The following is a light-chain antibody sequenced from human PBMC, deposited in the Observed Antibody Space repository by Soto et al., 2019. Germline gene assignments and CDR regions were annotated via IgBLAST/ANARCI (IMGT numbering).Light chain of an antibody. Sequence: QSALTQPASVSGSPGQSITISCTGTSSDVGGYNYVSWYQQHPGKAPKLMIYDVSNRPSGVSNRFSGSKSGNTASLTISGRHAEEEADDYCSSSTSSSTTVVFGGGTKLTVL. CDR3: SSSTSSSTTVV. CDR2: DVS. V-gene: IGLV2-14*01. J-gene: IGLJ2*01. CDR1: SSDVGGYNY.